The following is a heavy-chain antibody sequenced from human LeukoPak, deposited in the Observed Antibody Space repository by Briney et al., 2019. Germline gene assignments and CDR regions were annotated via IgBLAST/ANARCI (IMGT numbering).Heavy chain of an antibody. CDR3: AKVVYRDYVGLDS. J-gene: IGHJ4*02. V-gene: IGHV3-23*01. CDR2: IRGSDGST. CDR1: GFPFSTYA. D-gene: IGHD4-17*01. Sequence: GGSLRLSCAASGFPFSTYAMSWVRQAPGKGLEWVSSIRGSDGSTYYADSVKGRFAISRDNSKNTLYLQMNILRAEDTAVNYCAKVVYRDYVGLDSRGQGTLGTVSP.